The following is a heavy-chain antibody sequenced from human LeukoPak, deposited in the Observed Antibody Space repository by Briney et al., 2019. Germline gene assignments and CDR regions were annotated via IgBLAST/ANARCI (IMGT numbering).Heavy chain of an antibody. CDR3: ARLSGYYGYVNF. D-gene: IGHD3-22*01. V-gene: IGHV4-59*01. CDR1: GVSISSYY. Sequence: SETLSLTCNVSGVSISSYYWSWIRQPPGKGLEWIGYLYHSGGTNYNPSFGSRLTISRNTSKRQVYLTLRSVTTADSDVYYCARLSGYYGYVNFWGQGTLVTVSS. J-gene: IGHJ4*02. CDR2: LYHSGGT.